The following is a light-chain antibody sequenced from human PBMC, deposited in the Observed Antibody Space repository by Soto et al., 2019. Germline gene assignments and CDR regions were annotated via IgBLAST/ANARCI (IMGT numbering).Light chain of an antibody. V-gene: IGLV1-44*01. Sequence: QSVLTQPPSASTTPGQKVTISCSGSNSNIGNNKVNWYQQLPGTAPKLLIYSSNQRPSGVPDRFSGSKAGTSASLAISGLQSEDEANYYCAPWDDRPHGSVFAAGTKVNVL. CDR3: APWDDRPHGSV. J-gene: IGLJ1*01. CDR1: NSNIGNNK. CDR2: SSN.